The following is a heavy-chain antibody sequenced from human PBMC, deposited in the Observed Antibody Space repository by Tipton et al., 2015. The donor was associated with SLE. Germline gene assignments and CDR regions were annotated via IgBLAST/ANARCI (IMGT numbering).Heavy chain of an antibody. CDR3: ATSSSWSTGGAFDI. Sequence: TLSLTCTVSGGSISSHYWSWIRQPPGKGVEWIGYIYYSGSTNYNPSLKSRVTISVDTSKNQFSLKLSSVTAADTAVYYCATSSSWSTGGAFDIWGQGTMVTVSS. D-gene: IGHD6-13*01. CDR2: IYYSGST. CDR1: GGSISSHY. J-gene: IGHJ3*02. V-gene: IGHV4-59*11.